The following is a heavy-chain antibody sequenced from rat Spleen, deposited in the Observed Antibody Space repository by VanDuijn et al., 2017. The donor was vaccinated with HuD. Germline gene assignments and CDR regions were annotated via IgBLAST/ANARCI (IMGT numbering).Heavy chain of an antibody. CDR2: IFYDGSGT. Sequence: EVQLVESGGGLVQPGRSLKLSCAASGFTFSNFGMAWVRQAPTKGLEWVATIFYDGSGTYYRDSVKGRFTISRDNAKSTLYLQMDSLRSEDTATYYCTKLLQSYFDYWGQGVMVTVSS. V-gene: IGHV5-29*01. CDR1: GFTFSNFG. D-gene: IGHD1-1*01. CDR3: TKLLQSYFDY. J-gene: IGHJ2*01.